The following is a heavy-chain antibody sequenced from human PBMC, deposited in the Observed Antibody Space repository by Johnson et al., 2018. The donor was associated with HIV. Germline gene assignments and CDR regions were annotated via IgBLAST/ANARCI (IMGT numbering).Heavy chain of an antibody. CDR2: ISYDGSNK. CDR3: AKDRGSPGIPAAFDI. D-gene: IGHD1-26*01. CDR1: GFTFDDYA. V-gene: IGHV3-30-3*01. J-gene: IGHJ3*02. Sequence: VQLVESGGVVVQPGGSLRLSCAASGFTFDDYAMHWVRQAPGKGLEWVAVISYDGSNKYYADSVKGRFTISRDNSKNTLYLQVNSLRAEDTAVYYCAKDRGSPGIPAAFDIWGQGTMVTVSS.